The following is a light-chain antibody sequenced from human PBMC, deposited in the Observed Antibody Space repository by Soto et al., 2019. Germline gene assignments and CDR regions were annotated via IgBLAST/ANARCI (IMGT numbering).Light chain of an antibody. J-gene: IGLJ2*01. CDR3: SSFAGGGNPVL. CDR2: EDT. CDR1: SSDVGGYNY. V-gene: IGLV2-8*01. Sequence: QSARTQPPSASGSLGQSVTISCTGTSSDVGGYNYVSWHQQHPGKAPKVMIYEDTKRPPGVPDRFSGSKSGNTASLTVSGLQAEDEADYYCSSFAGGGNPVLLGGGTKLTVL.